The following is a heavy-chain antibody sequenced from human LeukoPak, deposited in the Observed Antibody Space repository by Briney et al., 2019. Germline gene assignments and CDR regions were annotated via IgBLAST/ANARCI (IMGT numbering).Heavy chain of an antibody. CDR3: ARGTYYYDFWSGYGGPFDY. V-gene: IGHV1-69*11. Sequence: SVKVSCKASGGTFSSYAISWVRQAPGQGLEWMGRIIPILGTANYAQKFQGRVTITTDESTSTAYMELSSLRSEDTAVYYCARGTYYYDFWSGYGGPFDYWGQGTLVTVSS. D-gene: IGHD3-3*01. CDR2: IIPILGTA. CDR1: GGTFSSYA. J-gene: IGHJ4*02.